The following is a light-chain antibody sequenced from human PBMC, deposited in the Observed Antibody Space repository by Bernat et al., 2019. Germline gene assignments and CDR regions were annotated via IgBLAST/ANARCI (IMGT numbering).Light chain of an antibody. CDR1: QVIGTY. Sequence: DIQLTQSPPFLSASVGDRVTITCRASQVIGTYLAWYQQKPGKAPNLLIYGASTLQTGVPSRFSGSGSGTEFTLTISSLRPEDFATYHCQQLNSYPITVGQGTRLESK. V-gene: IGKV1-9*01. J-gene: IGKJ5*01. CDR3: QQLNSYPIT. CDR2: GAS.